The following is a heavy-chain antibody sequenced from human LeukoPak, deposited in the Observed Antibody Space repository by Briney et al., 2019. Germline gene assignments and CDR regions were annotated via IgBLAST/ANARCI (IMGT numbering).Heavy chain of an antibody. J-gene: IGHJ4*02. V-gene: IGHV5-10-1*01. Sequence: HGASLKISCKGSGYRFTNYWISWVRQMPGKGLEWMGRIDPSDSYTNYSPSFQGHVTISADKSISTAYLQWSSLKASDTAMYYCARRPKRSSWYYFDFWGQGTLVTVSS. D-gene: IGHD6-13*01. CDR1: GYRFTNYW. CDR3: ARRPKRSSWYYFDF. CDR2: IDPSDSYT.